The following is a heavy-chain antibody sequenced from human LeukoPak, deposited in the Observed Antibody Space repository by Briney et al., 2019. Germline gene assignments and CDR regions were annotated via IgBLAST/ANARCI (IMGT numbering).Heavy chain of an antibody. Sequence: GGSLRLSCAASGFTFNDDTMHWVRQTPGRGLEWVSFITWKTHRTNYADSVKGRFTVSRDNRKDSLYLQMNSLSTEDTGLYHCASEVGYRSLGYLGQGTLVTVSS. CDR1: GFTFNDDT. CDR2: ITWKTHRT. V-gene: IGHV3-43*01. CDR3: ASEVGYRSLGY. J-gene: IGHJ4*02. D-gene: IGHD3-3*01.